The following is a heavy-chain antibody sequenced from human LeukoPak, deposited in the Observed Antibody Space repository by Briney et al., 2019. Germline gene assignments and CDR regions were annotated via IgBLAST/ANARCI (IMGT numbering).Heavy chain of an antibody. CDR2: IKQDGSEK. CDR3: AKTLTRGVISAFDI. D-gene: IGHD3-10*01. Sequence: GGSLRLSCAASEFTFSTYWMTWVRQAPGKGLEWVANIKQDGSEKYYVDSVKGRFTISRDNSKNTLYLQMNSLRAEDTAVYYCAKTLTRGVISAFDIWGQGTMVTVSS. J-gene: IGHJ3*02. CDR1: EFTFSTYW. V-gene: IGHV3-7*03.